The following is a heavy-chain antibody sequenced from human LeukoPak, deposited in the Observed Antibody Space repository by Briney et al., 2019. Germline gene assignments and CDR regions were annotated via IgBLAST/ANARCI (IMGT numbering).Heavy chain of an antibody. CDR3: ATPYDYGGHLVIY. D-gene: IGHD4/OR15-4a*01. V-gene: IGHV4-39*01. CDR2: IYSSGFT. J-gene: IGHJ4*02. Sequence: SETLSLTCSVSGGSIRSSSYYWAWIRQPPGEGLEWIGSIYSSGFTSYKPSLKSRLTISVDTSKNQFSLKLSSVTAADTAVYYCATPYDYGGHLVIYWGQGTLVTGSS. CDR1: GGSIRSSSYY.